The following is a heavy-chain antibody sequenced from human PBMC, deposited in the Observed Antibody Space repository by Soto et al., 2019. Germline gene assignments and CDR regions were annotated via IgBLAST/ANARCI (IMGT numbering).Heavy chain of an antibody. CDR1: GGSVSSGSYY. CDR2: IYYSGST. J-gene: IGHJ4*02. V-gene: IGHV4-61*01. CDR3: ARDNGGDYGYFDY. D-gene: IGHD4-17*01. Sequence: SETLSLTCTVSGGSVSSGSYYWSWIRQPPGKGLEWIGYIYYSGSTNYNPSLKSRVTISVDTSKNQFSLKLSSVTAADTAVYYCARDNGGDYGYFDYWGQGTLVTVSS.